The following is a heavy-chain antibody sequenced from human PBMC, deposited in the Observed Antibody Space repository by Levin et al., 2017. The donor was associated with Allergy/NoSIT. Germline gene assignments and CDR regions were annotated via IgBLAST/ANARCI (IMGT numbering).Heavy chain of an antibody. J-gene: IGHJ4*02. CDR2: VSHSGTT. D-gene: IGHD6-13*01. CDR3: ARDSPTAGTSFDY. V-gene: IGHV4-34*01. Sequence: SQTLSLTCAVSGGSFRGFYYSWIRQPPGKGLEWIGEVSHSGTTNYNPSLKSRVAISVDTSKYQFSLILSSVTAADTATYYCARDSPTAGTSFDYWGQGSLVTVSS. CDR1: GGSFRGFY.